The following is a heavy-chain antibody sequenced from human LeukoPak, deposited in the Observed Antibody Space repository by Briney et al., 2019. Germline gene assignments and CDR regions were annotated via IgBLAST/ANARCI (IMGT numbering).Heavy chain of an antibody. D-gene: IGHD1-14*01. V-gene: IGHV1-46*01. CDR1: GYTFTSYY. CDR2: INPSGGST. J-gene: IGHJ2*01. CDR3: ARATGTNWYFDL. Sequence: ASVKVSCKASGYTFTSYYMHWVRQAPGQGLEWMGIINPSGGSTSYAQKFQGRVTMTRDTSTSTVYMEPSGLRSEDTAVYYCARATGTNWYFDLWGRGTLVTVSS.